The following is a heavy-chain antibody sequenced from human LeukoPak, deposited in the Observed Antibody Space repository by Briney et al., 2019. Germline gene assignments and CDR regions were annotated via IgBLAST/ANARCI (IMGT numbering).Heavy chain of an antibody. J-gene: IGHJ4*02. CDR3: ARGSGPFGY. V-gene: IGHV3-74*01. D-gene: IGHD6-19*01. CDR2: IKSDGSST. Sequence: QPGGSLRLSCAASGFTSSSYWIHWVRQAPGKGLVWVSRIKSDGSSTSYADSVKGRFTISRDNAKNTLYLQMNSLRAEDTAVYYCARGSGPFGYWGQGTLVTVSS. CDR1: GFTSSSYW.